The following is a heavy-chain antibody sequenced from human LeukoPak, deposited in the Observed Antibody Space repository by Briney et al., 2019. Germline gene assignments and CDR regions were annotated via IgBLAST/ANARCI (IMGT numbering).Heavy chain of an antibody. Sequence: PGGSLRLSCAAPGFTFSTYWMHWVRQAPGKGLVWVSHISSYGTSTTYADSVKGRFTISRDNAKNTLYLQMNSLRAEDTAVYYCAGVGHSYSHFDFWGQGSLVTVSS. V-gene: IGHV3-74*01. CDR1: GFTFSTYW. CDR3: AGVGHSYSHFDF. J-gene: IGHJ4*02. D-gene: IGHD5-18*01. CDR2: ISSYGTST.